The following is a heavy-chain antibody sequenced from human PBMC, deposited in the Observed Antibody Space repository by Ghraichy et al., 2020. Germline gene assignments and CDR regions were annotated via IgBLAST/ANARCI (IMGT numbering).Heavy chain of an antibody. CDR2: INRDSGAV. CDR3: ARGAPRLDY. J-gene: IGHJ4*02. Sequence: GGSLRLSCAASGFFFDSYSMNWVRQAPGKGLEWLAYINRDSGAVYYADSVKGRFTNSRDNAKNSVSLQMNGLRDEDTGVYYCARGAPRLDYWGQGTLVTV. CDR1: GFFFDSYS. V-gene: IGHV3-48*02.